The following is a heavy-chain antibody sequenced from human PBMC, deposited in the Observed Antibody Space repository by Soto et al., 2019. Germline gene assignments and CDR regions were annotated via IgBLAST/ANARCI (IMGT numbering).Heavy chain of an antibody. CDR3: ARSRNGGVADSFDY. V-gene: IGHV3-30-3*01. J-gene: IGHJ4*02. Sequence: QVHLVASGGGVIQEWRSLILSCEASGFTFRRHAIHWVRQAPGQGLEWLAVISRDGTNEYYEDSVKGRFTISRDNSKNTLSLQKNSLRREDTAVYYCARSRNGGVADSFDYWGQGTLVTVSS. D-gene: IGHD3-10*01. CDR1: GFTFRRHA. CDR2: ISRDGTNE.